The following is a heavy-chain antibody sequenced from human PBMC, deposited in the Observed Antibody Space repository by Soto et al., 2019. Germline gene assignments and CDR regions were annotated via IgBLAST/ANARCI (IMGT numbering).Heavy chain of an antibody. CDR1: GGSISSYY. CDR2: IYYSGST. CDR3: ARDTEPDAFDI. D-gene: IGHD2-8*02. V-gene: IGHV4-59*01. J-gene: IGHJ3*02. Sequence: SETLSLTCTVSGGSISSYYWSWIRQPPGKGLEWIGYIYYSGSTNYNPSLKSRVTISVDTSKNQFSLKLSSVTAADTAVYYCARDTEPDAFDIWGQGTMVTVSS.